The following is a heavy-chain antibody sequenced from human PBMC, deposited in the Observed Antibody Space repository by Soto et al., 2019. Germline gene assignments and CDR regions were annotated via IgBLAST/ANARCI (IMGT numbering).Heavy chain of an antibody. D-gene: IGHD1-26*01. J-gene: IGHJ5*02. CDR2: IYYSGST. CDR1: GGSISSSAYY. CDR3: ARHHYYPKFDN. V-gene: IGHV4-39*01. Sequence: PSETLSLTCTVSGGSISSSAYYWSWTRQHPGKGLEWIGCIYYSGSTYYNPSLKSRVTISVDTSKNQFSLKLTSVTAADTGVYYCARHHYYPKFDNWGEASLVTVPS.